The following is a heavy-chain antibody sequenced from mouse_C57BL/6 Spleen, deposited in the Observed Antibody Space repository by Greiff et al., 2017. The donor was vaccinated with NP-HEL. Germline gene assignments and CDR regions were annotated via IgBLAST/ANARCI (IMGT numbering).Heavy chain of an antibody. CDR3: ARRGYGAWFAY. V-gene: IGHV1-54*01. CDR2: INPGSGGT. D-gene: IGHD1-1*02. J-gene: IGHJ3*01. Sequence: VKLQESGAELVRPGTSVKVSCKASGYAFTNYLIEWVKQRPGQGLEWIGVINPGSGGTNYNEKFKGKATLTADKSSSTAYMQLSSLTSEDSAVYFCARRGYGAWFAYWGQGTLVTVSA. CDR1: GYAFTNYL.